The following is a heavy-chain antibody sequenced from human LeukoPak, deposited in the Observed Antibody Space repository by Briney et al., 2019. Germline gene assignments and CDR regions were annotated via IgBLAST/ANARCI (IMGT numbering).Heavy chain of an antibody. D-gene: IGHD6-25*01. V-gene: IGHV4-4*02. J-gene: IGHJ4*02. CDR1: GGSVSSTNW. Sequence: PSETLSLTCGVSGGSVSSTNWWTWIRQPPGKGLEWIGEVHLDGRTNFNPSLKSRLTMSVDLSENHVSLKLTSVTATDTAVYYCAREGGFYRPLDYSGQGTLVTVSS. CDR2: VHLDGRT. CDR3: AREGGFYRPLDY.